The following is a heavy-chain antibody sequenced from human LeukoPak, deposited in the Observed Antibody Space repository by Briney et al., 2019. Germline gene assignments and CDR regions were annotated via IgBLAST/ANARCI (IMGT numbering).Heavy chain of an antibody. CDR3: AREGLTPAFDI. Sequence: PGGSLRLSCAASGFTVSSNYMSWVRQAPGKGLEWVSVIYSGGCTYYADSVKGRFTISRDNSKNTLYLQMNSLRAEDTAVYYCAREGLTPAFDIWGQGTIVTVSS. V-gene: IGHV3-53*01. D-gene: IGHD3-22*01. J-gene: IGHJ3*02. CDR1: GFTVSSNY. CDR2: IYSGGCT.